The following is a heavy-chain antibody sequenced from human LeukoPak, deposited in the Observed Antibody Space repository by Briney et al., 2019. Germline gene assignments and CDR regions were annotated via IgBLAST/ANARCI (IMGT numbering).Heavy chain of an antibody. CDR2: IYYSGST. D-gene: IGHD1-26*01. CDR3: ATNRVGTYDRPFDI. Sequence: PSETLSLTCTVSGGSISSYYWSWIRQPPGKGLEWIGYIYYSGSTNHNPSLKSRVTISVDTSKNQFSLKLSSVTAADTAVYFCATNRVGTYDRPFDIWGQGTMVTVSS. V-gene: IGHV4-59*01. CDR1: GGSISSYY. J-gene: IGHJ3*02.